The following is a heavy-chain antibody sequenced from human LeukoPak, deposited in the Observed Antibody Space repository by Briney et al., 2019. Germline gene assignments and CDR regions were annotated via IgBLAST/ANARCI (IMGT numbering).Heavy chain of an antibody. CDR1: GFSLSTSGVG. V-gene: IGHV2-5*02. CDR2: IYWDDES. Sequence: SGPTLVKPTQTLTLTCTFSGFSLSTSGVGVGWIRQPPGKALEWLSLIYWDDESRYSPSLKSRLTITKDPSKNQVVLTMTNMDPVDTATYYCAHSTHPTWLRNYYYYMDVWGKGTTVTVSS. D-gene: IGHD5-12*01. J-gene: IGHJ6*03. CDR3: AHSTHPTWLRNYYYYMDV.